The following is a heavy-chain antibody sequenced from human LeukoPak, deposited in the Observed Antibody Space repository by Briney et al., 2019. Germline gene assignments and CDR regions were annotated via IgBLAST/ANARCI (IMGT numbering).Heavy chain of an antibody. V-gene: IGHV7-4-1*02. D-gene: IGHD6-19*01. CDR3: AREAVAGHRDYYYGMDV. Sequence: ASVKVSCKASGYTFTSYAMNWVRQAPGQGLEWMGWINTNTGNPTYAQGFTGRFVFSLDTSVSTAYLQISGLKAEDTAVYYCAREAVAGHRDYYYGMDVWGQGTSVTVSS. CDR1: GYTFTSYA. J-gene: IGHJ6*02. CDR2: INTNTGNP.